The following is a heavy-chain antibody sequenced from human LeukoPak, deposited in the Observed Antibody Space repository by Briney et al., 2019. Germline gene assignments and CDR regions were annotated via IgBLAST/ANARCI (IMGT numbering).Heavy chain of an antibody. Sequence: GGSLRLSCAASGFTFDDYAMHWVRQAPGKGLEWVSGISWNSGSIGYADSVKGRFTISRDNAKNSLYLQMNSLRAEDMALYYCAKDIFVRAVTGLTFDYWGQGTLVTASS. CDR2: ISWNSGSI. CDR1: GFTFDDYA. D-gene: IGHD6-19*01. J-gene: IGHJ4*02. CDR3: AKDIFVRAVTGLTFDY. V-gene: IGHV3-9*03.